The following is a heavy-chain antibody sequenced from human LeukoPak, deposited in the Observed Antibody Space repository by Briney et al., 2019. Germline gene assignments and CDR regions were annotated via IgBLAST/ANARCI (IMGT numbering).Heavy chain of an antibody. Sequence: SETLSLTCTVSGGSISSYYWSWIRQPPGKGLEWIGYIYYSGSTNYNPSLKSRVTISVDTSKNQFSLNLSSVTAADTAVYYCASYKLHTNRAFDIWGQGTMVTVSS. J-gene: IGHJ3*02. CDR3: ASYKLHTNRAFDI. CDR2: IYYSGST. D-gene: IGHD1-14*01. V-gene: IGHV4-59*01. CDR1: GGSISSYY.